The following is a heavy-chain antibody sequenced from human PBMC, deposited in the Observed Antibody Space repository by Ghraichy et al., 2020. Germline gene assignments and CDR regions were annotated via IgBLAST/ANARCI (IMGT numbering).Heavy chain of an antibody. CDR2: ISGSAGST. V-gene: IGHV3-23*01. CDR3: AKALVGAILTSPSWFDP. CDR1: GFTLSDYA. D-gene: IGHD1-26*01. Sequence: GGSLRLSCAASGFTLSDYAMSWVRQAPGKGLEWVSAISGSAGSTYYADSVQGRFTISRDNSKNTLYLQMNSLRAEDTAVYYCAKALVGAILTSPSWFDPWGQGTVVTVSS. J-gene: IGHJ5*02.